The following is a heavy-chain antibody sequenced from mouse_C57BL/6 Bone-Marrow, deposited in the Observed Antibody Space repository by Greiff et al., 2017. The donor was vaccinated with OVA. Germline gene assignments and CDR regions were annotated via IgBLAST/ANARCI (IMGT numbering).Heavy chain of an antibody. CDR2: IRDGGSYT. CDR3: ARRGIYYGNYPYYFDY. CDR1: GFTFSSYA. J-gene: IGHJ2*01. Sequence: EVMLVESGGGLVKPGGSLKLSCAASGFTFSSYAMSWVRQTPEKRLEWVATIRDGGSYTYYPDNVKGRFTISRDNAKNNLYLQMSHLKSEVTAMYYCARRGIYYGNYPYYFDYWGQGTTLTVSS. V-gene: IGHV5-4*03. D-gene: IGHD2-1*01.